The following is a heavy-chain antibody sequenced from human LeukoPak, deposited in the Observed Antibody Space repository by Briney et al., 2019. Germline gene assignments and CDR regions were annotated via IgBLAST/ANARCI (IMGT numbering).Heavy chain of an antibody. D-gene: IGHD2-2*01. CDR3: VRDIVVVPAAMPWYFDL. Sequence: GGSLRLSCAASGFTFSSYSMNWVRQAPGKGLEWVSSISSSSSYIYHADSVKGRFTISRDNAKNSLYLQMNSLRAEDTAVYYCVRDIVVVPAAMPWYFDLWGRGTLVTVSS. V-gene: IGHV3-21*01. CDR2: ISSSSSYI. CDR1: GFTFSSYS. J-gene: IGHJ2*01.